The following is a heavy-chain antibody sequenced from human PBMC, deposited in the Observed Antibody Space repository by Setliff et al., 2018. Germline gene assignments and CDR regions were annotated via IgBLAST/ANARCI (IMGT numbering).Heavy chain of an antibody. V-gene: IGHV3-20*04. CDR3: ARARGVGTTSHHMDV. Sequence: GGSLRLSCTASGLTLNNVWMNWVRQTPGKGLEWVGRIKTTSEGRTITYADSVKGRFIISKDNPKNSLSLQMNSLRPDDTAFYYCARARGVGTTSHHMDVWGKGTTVTVSS. D-gene: IGHD2-8*01. J-gene: IGHJ6*03. CDR1: GLTLNNVW. CDR2: IKTTSEGRT.